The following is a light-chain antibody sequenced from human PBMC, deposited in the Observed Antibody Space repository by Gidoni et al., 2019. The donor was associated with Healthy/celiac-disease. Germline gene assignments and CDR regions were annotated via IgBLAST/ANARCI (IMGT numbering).Light chain of an antibody. CDR1: QSISSY. V-gene: IGKV1-39*01. CDR3: QQSYSTPKT. Sequence: DIQLHPSPSSLSASVGDRVTITCRASQSISSYLNWYQQKPGKAPKLLIYAASSLQSGVPSRFSGSGSGTDFTLTISSLQPEDFATYYCQQSYSTPKTFGQGTKVEIK. J-gene: IGKJ1*01. CDR2: AAS.